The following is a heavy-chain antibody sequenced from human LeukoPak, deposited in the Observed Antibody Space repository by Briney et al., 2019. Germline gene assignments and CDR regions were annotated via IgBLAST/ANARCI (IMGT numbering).Heavy chain of an antibody. CDR2: TYYSGST. J-gene: IGHJ4*02. V-gene: IGHV4-59*01. Sequence: PSETLSLTCTVSGGSISSYYWSWIRQPPGKGLEWIGYTYYSGSTNYNPSLKSRVTISVDTSKNQFSLKLSSVTAADTAVYYCAREGHEYYFDYWGQGTLVTVSS. CDR1: GGSISSYY. CDR3: AREGHEYYFDY.